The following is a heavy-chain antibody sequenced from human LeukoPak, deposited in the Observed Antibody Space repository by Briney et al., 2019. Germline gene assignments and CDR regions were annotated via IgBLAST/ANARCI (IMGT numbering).Heavy chain of an antibody. CDR3: ARAGTYYYDSSGYWAFDI. J-gene: IGHJ3*02. CDR1: GGTFSGYA. D-gene: IGHD3-22*01. V-gene: IGHV1-69*13. Sequence: SVKVSCKASGGTFSGYAISWVRQAPGQGLEWMGGIIPIFGTANYAQKFQGRVTITADESTSTAYMELSSLRSEDTAVYYCARAGTYYYDSSGYWAFDIWGQGTMVTVSS. CDR2: IIPIFGTA.